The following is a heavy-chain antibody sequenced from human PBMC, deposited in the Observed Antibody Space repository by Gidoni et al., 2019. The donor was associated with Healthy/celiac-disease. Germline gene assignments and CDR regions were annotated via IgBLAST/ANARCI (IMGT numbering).Heavy chain of an antibody. CDR3: ARDLGSGSPHGGWFDP. J-gene: IGHJ5*02. CDR2: IWYDGSNK. V-gene: IGHV3-33*01. D-gene: IGHD3-10*01. CDR1: GFTFSSYG. Sequence: QVQLVESGGGVVQPGRSLRLSCAASGFTFSSYGMHWVRQAPGKGLEWVAVIWYDGSNKYYADSVKGRFTISRDNSKNTLYLQMNSLRAEDTAVYYCARDLGSGSPHGGWFDPWGQGTLVTVSS.